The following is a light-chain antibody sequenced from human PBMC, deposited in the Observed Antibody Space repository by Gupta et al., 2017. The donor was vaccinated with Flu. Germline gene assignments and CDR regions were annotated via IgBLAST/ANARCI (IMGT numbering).Light chain of an antibody. CDR2: DAS. V-gene: IGKV3-11*01. CDR3: QHHSNWRPRLT. CDR1: QSLSSY. J-gene: IGKJ4*01. Sequence: EIVLKQSPATLSSSLGERATLTCRASQSLSSYLAWYQQKPGQAPRLLIYDASNRTTGSPARFSGSGSGTDFALTISSLGPEDDAVDYYQHHSNWRPRLTFGGGTTVEIK.